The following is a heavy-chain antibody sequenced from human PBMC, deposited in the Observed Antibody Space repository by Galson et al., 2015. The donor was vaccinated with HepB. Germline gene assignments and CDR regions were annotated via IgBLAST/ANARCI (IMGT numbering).Heavy chain of an antibody. D-gene: IGHD3-10*01. CDR1: GFSVSNNY. J-gene: IGHJ5*02. V-gene: IGHV3-66*04. Sequence: SLRLSCAASGFSVSNNYMSWVRQAPGKGLEWVSLIYTNGETKNADAVKGRFTISRDNSKNSLYLHMNSLRVDDTAVYYCARHLTNYYGSGKSWFGWFDPWGQGTLVAVSS. CDR2: IYTNGET. CDR3: ARHLTNYYGSGKSWFGWFDP.